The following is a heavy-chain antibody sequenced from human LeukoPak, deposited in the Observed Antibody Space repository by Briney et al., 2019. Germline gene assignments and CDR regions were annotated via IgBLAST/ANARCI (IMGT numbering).Heavy chain of an antibody. CDR2: IYYSGST. J-gene: IGHJ4*02. CDR1: GGSISSYY. D-gene: IGHD3-16*01. CDR3: ARGEARGRPSFDY. Sequence: SETLSLTCTVSGGSISSYYWSWIRQPPGKGLEWIGYIYYSGSTDYNPSLKSRVTISVDTSKNQFSLKLSSVTAADTAVYYCARGEARGRPSFDYWGQGTLVTVSS. V-gene: IGHV4-59*01.